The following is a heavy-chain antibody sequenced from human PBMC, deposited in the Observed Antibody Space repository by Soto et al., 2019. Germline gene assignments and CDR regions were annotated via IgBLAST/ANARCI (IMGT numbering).Heavy chain of an antibody. CDR3: ARSGSIQLWARRYYYYGMDV. D-gene: IGHD5-18*01. J-gene: IGHJ6*02. Sequence: ASVKVSCKASGYTSTSYGISWVRQAPGHGLDWMGWISAYHGNTNYAQKLPGRVTMTTDTSTRTAYMELRSLRSDDTAVYYCARSGSIQLWARRYYYYGMDVWGQGTTVTVSS. CDR2: ISAYHGNT. V-gene: IGHV1-18*01. CDR1: GYTSTSYG.